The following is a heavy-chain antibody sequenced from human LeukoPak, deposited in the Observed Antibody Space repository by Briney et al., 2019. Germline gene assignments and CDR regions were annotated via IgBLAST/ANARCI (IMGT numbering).Heavy chain of an antibody. J-gene: IGHJ5*02. CDR2: IMPLFGTA. Sequence: ASVKVSCKTSGGTFNNSAISWVRQAPGQGLEWLGGIMPLFGTAGYAQKFQGRVTITKDESTRTVYLELTSLTSDDAAVYYCARDVHGDYGSGWFDPWGQGTLVSVSS. CDR3: ARDVHGDYGSGWFDP. D-gene: IGHD4-17*01. CDR1: GGTFNNSA. V-gene: IGHV1-69*05.